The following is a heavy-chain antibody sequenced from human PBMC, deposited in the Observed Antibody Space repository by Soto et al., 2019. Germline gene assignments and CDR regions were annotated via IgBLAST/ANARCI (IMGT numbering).Heavy chain of an antibody. CDR1: GGSISSGGYY. D-gene: IGHD4-17*01. CDR2: IYYSGST. V-gene: IGHV4-31*03. CDR3: ARAGMTTVTTRVFRYFDL. J-gene: IGHJ2*01. Sequence: QVQLQESGPGLVKPSQTLSLTCTVSGGSISSGGYYWSWIRQHPGKGLEWIGYIYYSGSTYYNPSLKRRVTISVDTSKNQFSLKLSSVTAADTAVYYCARAGMTTVTTRVFRYFDLWGRGTLVTVSS.